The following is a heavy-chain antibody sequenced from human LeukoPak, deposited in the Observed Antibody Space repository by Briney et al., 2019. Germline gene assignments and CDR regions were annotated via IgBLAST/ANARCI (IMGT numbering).Heavy chain of an antibody. CDR2: IYSGGST. CDR3: ARAVRIAVAGIQKTKRGLNWFDP. Sequence: GGSLRLSCAASGFTVSSNYMTWVRQAPGKGLEWVSVIYSGGSTYYADSVKGRFTISRHNSKNTLYLQMNSLRSEDTAVYYCARAVRIAVAGIQKTKRGLNWFDPWGQGTLVTVSS. D-gene: IGHD6-19*01. CDR1: GFTVSSNY. J-gene: IGHJ5*02. V-gene: IGHV3-53*04.